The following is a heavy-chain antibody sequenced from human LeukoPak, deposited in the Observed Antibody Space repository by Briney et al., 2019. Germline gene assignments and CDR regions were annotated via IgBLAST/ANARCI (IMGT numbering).Heavy chain of an antibody. V-gene: IGHV4-30-4*08. J-gene: IGHJ4*02. CDR2: IYYSGST. CDR1: GGSISSGDYY. D-gene: IGHD4-17*01. Sequence: PSQTLSLTCTVSGGSISSGDYYWSWIRQPPGKGLEWIGYIYYSGSTYYNPSLKSRLTISVDTSKNQFSLKLNSVTAADTAVYYCAREDYGDYALGFDSWGQGTLVTVSS. CDR3: AREDYGDYALGFDS.